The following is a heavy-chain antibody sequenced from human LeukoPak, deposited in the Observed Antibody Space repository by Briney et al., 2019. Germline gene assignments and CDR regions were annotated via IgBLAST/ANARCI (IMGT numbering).Heavy chain of an antibody. CDR2: IYYSGST. V-gene: IGHV4-30-4*01. CDR3: ARDTKYYYDSSGYPD. J-gene: IGHJ4*02. Sequence: PSETLSLTCTVSGGSISSGDYYWSWIRQPPGKGLEWIGYIYYSGSTYYNPSLKSRVTISVDTSKNQFSLKLSSVTAADTAVYYCARDTKYYYDSSGYPDWGQGTLVTVSS. D-gene: IGHD3-22*01. CDR1: GGSISSGDYY.